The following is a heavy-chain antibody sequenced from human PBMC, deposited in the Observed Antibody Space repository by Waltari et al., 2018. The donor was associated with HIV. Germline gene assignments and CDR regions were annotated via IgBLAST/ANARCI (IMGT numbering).Heavy chain of an antibody. Sequence: QVQLVQSGAAVKKPGSPVKVSCKASGGTFSSYPHRWVRQAPGQGLVGMGGIIPIFGTANYAQKFQGRVTITADESTSTAYMELSSLRSEDTAVYYCARGFGGHGALDAFDIWGQGTMVTVSS. V-gene: IGHV1-69*01. CDR1: GGTFSSYP. CDR3: ARGFGGHGALDAFDI. CDR2: IIPIFGTA. J-gene: IGHJ3*02. D-gene: IGHD3-10*01.